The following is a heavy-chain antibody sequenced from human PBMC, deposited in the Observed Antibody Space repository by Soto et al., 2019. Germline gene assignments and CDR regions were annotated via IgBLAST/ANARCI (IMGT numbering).Heavy chain of an antibody. D-gene: IGHD2-15*01. CDR1: GGSFSGYY. Sequence: SETLSLTCAVYGGSFSGYYWSWIRQPPGKGLEWIGEINHSGSTNYNPSLKSRVTISVDTSKNQFSLKLSSVTAADTAVYYCARGHHSKYCSGGSCYSHYYYGMDVWGQGTTVTVSS. CDR2: INHSGST. J-gene: IGHJ6*02. V-gene: IGHV4-34*01. CDR3: ARGHHSKYCSGGSCYSHYYYGMDV.